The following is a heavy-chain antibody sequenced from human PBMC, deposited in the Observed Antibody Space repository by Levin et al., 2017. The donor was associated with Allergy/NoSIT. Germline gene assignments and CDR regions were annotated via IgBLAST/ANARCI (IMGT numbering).Heavy chain of an antibody. D-gene: IGHD6-13*01. Sequence: GGSLRLSCAASGFTFSSYDMHWVRQATGKGLEWVSAIGTAGDTYYPGSVKGRFTISRENAKNSLYLQMNSLRAGDTAVYYCARAARSSSWYLGYFDLWGRGTLVTVSS. J-gene: IGHJ2*01. CDR2: IGTAGDT. CDR1: GFTFSSYD. CDR3: ARAARSSSWYLGYFDL. V-gene: IGHV3-13*04.